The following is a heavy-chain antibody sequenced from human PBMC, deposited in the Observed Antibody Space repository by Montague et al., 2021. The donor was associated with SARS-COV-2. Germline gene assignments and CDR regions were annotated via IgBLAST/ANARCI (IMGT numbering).Heavy chain of an antibody. CDR2: IYWNDDK. V-gene: IGHV2-5*01. Sequence: VKPTQTLTLTCTFSGVSLSTSGVGLGWIRQPPGKALEWLALIYWNDDKRYSPSLKSRLTITKDTSKNQVVLTMTNMDPVDTATYYCAHRLPGFQWFGEDTFDYWGQGTLVTVSS. J-gene: IGHJ4*02. D-gene: IGHD3-10*01. CDR1: GVSLSTSGVG. CDR3: AHRLPGFQWFGEDTFDY.